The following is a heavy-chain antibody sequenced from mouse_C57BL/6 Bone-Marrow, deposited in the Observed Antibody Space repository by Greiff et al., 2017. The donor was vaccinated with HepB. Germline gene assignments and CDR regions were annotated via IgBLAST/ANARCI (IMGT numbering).Heavy chain of an antibody. J-gene: IGHJ2*01. CDR1: GYTFTSYG. V-gene: IGHV1-81*01. CDR3: ASKNGGGDD. CDR2: IYPRSGNT. Sequence: VQLQQSGAELARPGASVKLSCKASGYTFTSYGISWVKKGTGQGLEWIGEIYPRSGNTYYNEKFKGKATLTADKSSSTAYMELRSLTSEDSAVYFCASKNGGGDDWGQGTTLTVSS.